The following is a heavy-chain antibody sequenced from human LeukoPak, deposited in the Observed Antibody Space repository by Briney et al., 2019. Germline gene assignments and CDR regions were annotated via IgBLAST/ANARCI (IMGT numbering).Heavy chain of an antibody. CDR2: IRSNGWAT. D-gene: IGHD4-11*01. CDR3: VKDRDGSNFYFDY. V-gene: IGHV3-30*02. J-gene: IGHJ4*02. CDR1: GFTFSSFG. Sequence: PGGSLRLSCAASGFTFSSFGMHWVRQAPGKGLEWVSFIRSNGWATDYANSVKGRLTISRDNSESTLYVQMNSLRVEDTAVYYCVKDRDGSNFYFDYWGQGVLVAVSS.